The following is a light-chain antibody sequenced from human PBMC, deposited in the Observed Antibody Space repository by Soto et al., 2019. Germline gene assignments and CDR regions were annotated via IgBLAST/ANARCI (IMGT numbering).Light chain of an antibody. CDR3: QQYNVWPRT. CDR2: GAS. V-gene: IGKV3-15*01. J-gene: IGKJ1*01. Sequence: EIVMTQSPGTLSVSPGERATLSCRASQSVSNDLAWIQQKPGQPPRLLIYGASTRATGIPARFTGSGFGTDFTLTISSLQPEDFAVYSRQQYNVWPRTFGQGTKVEIK. CDR1: QSVSND.